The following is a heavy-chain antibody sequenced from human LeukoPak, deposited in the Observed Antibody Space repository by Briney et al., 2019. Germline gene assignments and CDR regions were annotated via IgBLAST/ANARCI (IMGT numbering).Heavy chain of an antibody. Sequence: SVKVSCEASGGTFSSYAISWVRQAPGQGLEWMGGIIPIFGTANYAQKFQGRVTITADESTSTAYMELSSLRSEDTAVYYCARGRYSGSYYGWFDPWGQGTLVTVSS. CDR3: ARGRYSGSYYGWFDP. D-gene: IGHD1-26*01. CDR1: GGTFSSYA. V-gene: IGHV1-69*13. J-gene: IGHJ5*02. CDR2: IIPIFGTA.